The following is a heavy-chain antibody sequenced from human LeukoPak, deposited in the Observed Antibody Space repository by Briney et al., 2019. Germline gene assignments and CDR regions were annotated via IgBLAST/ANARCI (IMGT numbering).Heavy chain of an antibody. D-gene: IGHD2-2*01. CDR1: GGPISSYY. J-gene: IGHJ6*03. CDR2: IYTSGST. CDR3: ARVGNIVVGDYYYMDV. V-gene: IGHV4-4*07. Sequence: SQTLSLTRTVSGGPISSYYWSWIRQPAGKGLEWIGRIYTSGSTNYNPSLKSRVTMSVDTSKNQFSLKLSSVTAADTAVYYCARVGNIVVGDYYYMDVWGKGTTVTVSS.